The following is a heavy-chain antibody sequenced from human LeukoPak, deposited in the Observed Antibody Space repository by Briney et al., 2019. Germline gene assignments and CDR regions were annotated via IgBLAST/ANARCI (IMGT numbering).Heavy chain of an antibody. D-gene: IGHD2-21*02. Sequence: GGSLRLSCAASGFTFSGSAMHWVRQASGKGLEWVGRIRSKANSYATSYAASVKGRFTISRDDSRNTAYLQMNSLKTEDTALYYKSGSGGGDCYPEEFFDIWGQGTMVTVSS. J-gene: IGHJ3*02. CDR1: GFTFSGSA. CDR2: IRSKANSYAT. V-gene: IGHV3-73*01. CDR3: SGSGGGDCYPEEFFDI.